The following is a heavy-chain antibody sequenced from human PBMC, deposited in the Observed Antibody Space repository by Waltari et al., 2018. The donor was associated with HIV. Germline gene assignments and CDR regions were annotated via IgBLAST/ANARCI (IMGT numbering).Heavy chain of an antibody. Sequence: QVQLVQSGAEVKTPGASVKVSCKAFGYTFTSYDINWVRQATGQGLEWMGWMNPDSGNTGYAKEFQGRVTMTRKTSITTAYMELSGLRSEDTAVYYCARRASSWYENRENYFYGMDVWGQGTTVTVSS. V-gene: IGHV1-8*01. D-gene: IGHD6-13*01. CDR1: GYTFTSYD. CDR2: MNPDSGNT. J-gene: IGHJ6*02. CDR3: ARRASSWYENRENYFYGMDV.